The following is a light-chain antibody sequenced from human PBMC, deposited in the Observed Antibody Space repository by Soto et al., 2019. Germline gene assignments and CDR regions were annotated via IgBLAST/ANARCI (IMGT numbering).Light chain of an antibody. V-gene: IGKV3-20*01. J-gene: IGKJ1*01. CDR3: QQYGSSGT. CDR1: QSVSNNY. CDR2: GES. Sequence: EIVLTQSPGTLSLSPGERATLSCRASQSVSNNYLAWYQQKPGQAPRLLIYGESNGATGIPDRFSGSGSGTDFTLTISRLEPEDFAVYYCQQYGSSGTFGQGTKVDI.